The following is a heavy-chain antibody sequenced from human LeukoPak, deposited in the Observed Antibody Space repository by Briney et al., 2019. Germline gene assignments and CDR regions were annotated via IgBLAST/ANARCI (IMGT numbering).Heavy chain of an antibody. Sequence: SQTLSLTCTVSGGSISSGGYYWSWIRQHPGKGLEWIGYIYYSGSTYYSPSLKSRVTISVDTSKNQFSLKLSSVTAADTAVYYCARAYCSGGSCPFDYWGQGTLVTVSS. CDR3: ARAYCSGGSCPFDY. CDR1: GGSISSGGYY. V-gene: IGHV4-31*03. CDR2: IYYSGST. D-gene: IGHD2-15*01. J-gene: IGHJ4*02.